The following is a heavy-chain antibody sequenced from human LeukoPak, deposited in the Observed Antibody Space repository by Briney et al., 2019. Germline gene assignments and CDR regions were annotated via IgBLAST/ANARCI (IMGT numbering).Heavy chain of an antibody. CDR2: MNPNSGNT. D-gene: IGHD3-3*01. CDR1: GYTFTSYD. Sequence: GASVKVSCKASGYTFTSYDINWVRQATGQGLEWMGWMNPNSGNTGYAQKFQGRVTMTRNTSISTAYMELSSLRSEDTAVYYCARGSRQVTIFGVVTARYYFDYWGQGTLVTVFS. V-gene: IGHV1-8*01. J-gene: IGHJ4*02. CDR3: ARGSRQVTIFGVVTARYYFDY.